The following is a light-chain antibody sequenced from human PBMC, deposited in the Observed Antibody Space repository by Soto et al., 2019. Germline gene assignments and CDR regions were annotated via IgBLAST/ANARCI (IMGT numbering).Light chain of an antibody. CDR2: GAS. V-gene: IGKV3-15*01. CDR1: QSVSSD. J-gene: IGKJ1*01. Sequence: EIVMTQSPATLSVSPGEGATLSCRASQSVSSDLAWYQQKPGQAPRLLIYGASTRATGVSARFSGSGSGTEFTLTISSLRSEDFAVYYCQQFNNWPRTCGQGTKVE. CDR3: QQFNNWPRT.